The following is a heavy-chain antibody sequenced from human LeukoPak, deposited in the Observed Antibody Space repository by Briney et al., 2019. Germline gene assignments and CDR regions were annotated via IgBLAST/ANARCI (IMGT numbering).Heavy chain of an antibody. CDR3: ARDYTAMVMSAPGY. CDR2: ISYDGSNK. CDR1: GFTFSNYA. Sequence: GRSLRLSCAASGFTFSNYAMHWVRQAPGKGLEWVAVISYDGSNKYYADSVKGRFTISRGNSKNTLYPQMNSLRAEDTAVYYCARDYTAMVMSAPGYWGQGTLVTVSS. J-gene: IGHJ4*02. V-gene: IGHV3-30-3*01. D-gene: IGHD5-18*01.